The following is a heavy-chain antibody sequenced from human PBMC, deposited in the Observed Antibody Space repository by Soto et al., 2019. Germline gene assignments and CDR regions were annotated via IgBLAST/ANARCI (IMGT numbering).Heavy chain of an antibody. J-gene: IGHJ5*02. CDR3: AKGGDSSSWKNWFDP. CDR1: GFTFSNYA. Sequence: EVQLLESGGGLVQPGGSLRLSCAASGFTFSNYAMTWVRQAPGKGLEWVSGISGSGSSIYYADSVKGRFTLSRDNSKNTLYLQMNSLRAEDTAVYYCAKGGDSSSWKNWFDPWGQGTLVTVSS. CDR2: ISGSGSSI. V-gene: IGHV3-23*01. D-gene: IGHD6-13*01.